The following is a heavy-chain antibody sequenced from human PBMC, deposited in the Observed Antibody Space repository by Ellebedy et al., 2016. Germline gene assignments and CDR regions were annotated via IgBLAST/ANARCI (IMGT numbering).Heavy chain of an antibody. CDR1: EYSFTSFY. V-gene: IGHV5-51*01. D-gene: IGHD3-10*01. Sequence: GESLKISCQGSEYSFTSFYIGWVRQIPGKGLEWMGIIHPGDSDTRYNPSFQGQVTISADKSIRTAYLQWSSLKASDTAMYYCARQGNYYGSGSYYLPYHDAFDIWGQGTMVTVSS. J-gene: IGHJ3*02. CDR2: IHPGDSDT. CDR3: ARQGNYYGSGSYYLPYHDAFDI.